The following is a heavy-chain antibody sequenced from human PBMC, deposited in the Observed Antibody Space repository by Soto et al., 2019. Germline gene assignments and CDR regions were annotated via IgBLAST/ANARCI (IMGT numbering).Heavy chain of an antibody. CDR3: ARYCSSTSCQQDFDY. Sequence: ASVKVSCKASGYTFTSYGISWVRQAPGQGLEWMGIINAYDGSTSYAQKLQGRVTMTRDTSTSTVYMELSSLRSEGTAVYYCARYCSSTSCQQDFDYWGQGTLVTVSS. CDR2: INAYDGST. CDR1: GYTFTSYG. V-gene: IGHV1-18*01. D-gene: IGHD2-2*01. J-gene: IGHJ4*02.